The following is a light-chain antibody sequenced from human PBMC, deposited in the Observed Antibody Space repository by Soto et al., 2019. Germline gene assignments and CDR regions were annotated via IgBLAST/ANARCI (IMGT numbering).Light chain of an antibody. Sequence: EIVWTRSRGTMGLSPGARDTRSRRASQSVSSSYLAWYQQKPGQAHRLLIYGAYSRATGIKDRFSGSGSGTDFPLTIRRMEPADFAVYYCKQYDSSHKTLGNGNKVDIK. CDR2: GAY. CDR3: KQYDSSHKT. J-gene: IGKJ1*01. CDR1: QSVSSSY. V-gene: IGKV3-20*01.